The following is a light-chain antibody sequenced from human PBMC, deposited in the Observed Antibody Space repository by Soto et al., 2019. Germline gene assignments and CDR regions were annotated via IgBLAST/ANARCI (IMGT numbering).Light chain of an antibody. CDR1: QYIGSW. CDR2: AAS. Sequence: DIQMTQSPSSVSASVGDRVTITCRASQYIGSWLAWYQQKPGKAPKLLISAASDLQSGVPTGFSVSGSGTYFTLTISSLQPEDFANYFCQQGNSFPLAFGGGTKVEIK. V-gene: IGKV1-12*01. CDR3: QQGNSFPLA. J-gene: IGKJ4*01.